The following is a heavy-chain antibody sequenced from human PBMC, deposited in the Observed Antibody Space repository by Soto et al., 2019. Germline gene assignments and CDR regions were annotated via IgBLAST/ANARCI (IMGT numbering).Heavy chain of an antibody. CDR3: ARLQLLVGGYYYGLDV. D-gene: IGHD6-19*01. CDR1: GFTFSSYG. Sequence: QVQLVESGGGVVQPGRSLRLSCAASGFTFSSYGMHWVRQAPGKGLEWVAVIWYDGSNKYYADSVKGRFTISRDNSKKPLYLQMNSLRAEDTDVYYCARLQLLVGGYYYGLDVWGQGTTVTVSS. V-gene: IGHV3-33*01. J-gene: IGHJ6*02. CDR2: IWYDGSNK.